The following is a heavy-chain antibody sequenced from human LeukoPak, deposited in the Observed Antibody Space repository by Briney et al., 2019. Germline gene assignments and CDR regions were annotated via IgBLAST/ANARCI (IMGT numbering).Heavy chain of an antibody. CDR3: ASGRGRITMVRGVPGYYGMDV. D-gene: IGHD3-10*01. Sequence: SETLSLTCAVYGGSFSGYYWSWIRQPPGKGLEWIGEINHSGSTNYNPSLKGRVTISVDTSKNQFSLKLSSVTAADTAVYYCASGRGRITMVRGVPGYYGMDVWGQGTTVTVSS. J-gene: IGHJ6*02. V-gene: IGHV4-34*01. CDR2: INHSGST. CDR1: GGSFSGYY.